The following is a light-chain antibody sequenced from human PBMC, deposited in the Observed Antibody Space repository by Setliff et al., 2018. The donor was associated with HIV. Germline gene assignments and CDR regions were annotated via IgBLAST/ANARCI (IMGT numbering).Light chain of an antibody. CDR2: KAS. CDR1: QSIGDW. J-gene: IGKJ1*01. Sequence: DIQMTQSPSTLSASVGDRVTITCRASQSIGDWLAWYQQKPGKAPKLLIYKASNLERGVLSRFTGSGSGTEFTLTISSLQPDDFATYYCQQYNNYAWAFGQGTKVDIK. V-gene: IGKV1-5*03. CDR3: QQYNNYAWA.